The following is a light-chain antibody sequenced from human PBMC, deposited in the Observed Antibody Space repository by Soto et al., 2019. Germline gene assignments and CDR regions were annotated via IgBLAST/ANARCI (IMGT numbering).Light chain of an antibody. J-gene: IGLJ3*02. V-gene: IGLV2-14*01. Sequence: SVLTQPASVSGSPGQSITFSCTGTSSDVGAYNYVSWYQQLPGKAPKLIIYEVSNRSSGVSNRFSGSKSGNTASLTISGLQPEDEADYYCSSYTYSNTLVFGGGTKVTVL. CDR2: EVS. CDR1: SSDVGAYNY. CDR3: SSYTYSNTLV.